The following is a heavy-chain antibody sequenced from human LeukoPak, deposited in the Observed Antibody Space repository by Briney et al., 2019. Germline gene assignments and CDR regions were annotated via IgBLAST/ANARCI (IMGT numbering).Heavy chain of an antibody. Sequence: GASVKVSCRTSGYTFTSYNIHWVRQAPGQGPEWMGWVTPHSGATSYAQQLQGRVTMTRDTSINTAYMELSSLTSEDTAVYYCATLGDSSNYYPLYYFDYWGQGTLVTVSS. V-gene: IGHV1-2*02. J-gene: IGHJ4*02. CDR1: GYTFTSYN. D-gene: IGHD3-22*01. CDR3: ATLGDSSNYYPLYYFDY. CDR2: VTPHSGAT.